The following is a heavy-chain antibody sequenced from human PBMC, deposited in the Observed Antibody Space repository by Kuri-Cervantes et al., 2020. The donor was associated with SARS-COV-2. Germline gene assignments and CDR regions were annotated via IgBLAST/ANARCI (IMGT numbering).Heavy chain of an antibody. CDR1: GFTFSSYS. D-gene: IGHD5-24*01. CDR2: ISGSGGST. J-gene: IGHJ4*02. V-gene: IGHV3-21*01. Sequence: GGSLRLSCAASGFTFSSYSMNWVRQAPGKGLEWVSAISGSGGSTYYADSVKGRFTISRDNAKNSVYLQMDSLRAEDTALYYCTRRRDGYNQGYFDLWGQGTLVTVSS. CDR3: TRRRDGYNQGYFDL.